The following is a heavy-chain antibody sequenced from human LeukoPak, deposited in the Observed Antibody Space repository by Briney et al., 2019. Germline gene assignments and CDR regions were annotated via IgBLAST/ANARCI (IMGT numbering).Heavy chain of an antibody. Sequence: GASLRLSCAASGFTFSSYAMSWVRQAPGKGLEWVSAISGSGGSTYYADSVKGRFTISRDNSKNTLYLQMSSLRAEDTAVYYCARALGATRGYWGQGTLVTVSS. CDR3: ARALGATRGY. CDR1: GFTFSSYA. CDR2: ISGSGGST. V-gene: IGHV3-23*01. D-gene: IGHD1-26*01. J-gene: IGHJ4*02.